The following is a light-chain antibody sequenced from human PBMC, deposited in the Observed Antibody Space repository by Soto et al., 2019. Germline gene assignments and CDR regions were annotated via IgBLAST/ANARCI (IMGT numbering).Light chain of an antibody. V-gene: IGLV2-23*01. CDR1: SSDVGSYNL. Sequence: QSVLTQPASVSGSPGQSITISCTGTSSDVGSYNLVSWYQQHPGKAPRLIIYEGSKRPSGVSNRFSGSKSGNTASLTISGLQAEDEADYYCCSYAPSTTYVFGTGTKLTVL. CDR2: EGS. J-gene: IGLJ1*01. CDR3: CSYAPSTTYV.